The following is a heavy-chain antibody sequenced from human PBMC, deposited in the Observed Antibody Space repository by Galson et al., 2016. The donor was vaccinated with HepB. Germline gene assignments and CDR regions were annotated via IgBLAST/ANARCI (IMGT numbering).Heavy chain of an antibody. J-gene: IGHJ6*02. CDR2: ISPKSGTA. V-gene: IGHV1-69*13. CDR1: GNTFSYT. CDR3: ASAHPTTVTTRRRPRLEV. Sequence: QSGAEVKKPGASVKVSCKAPGNTFSYTIDWVRQTPGQGFEWIGGISPKSGTADYAQRFHDRVTISADQATQTAYLEVTSLTSEDTGVFYCASAHPTTVTTRRRPRLEVWGQGTTVIVSS. D-gene: IGHD4-17*01.